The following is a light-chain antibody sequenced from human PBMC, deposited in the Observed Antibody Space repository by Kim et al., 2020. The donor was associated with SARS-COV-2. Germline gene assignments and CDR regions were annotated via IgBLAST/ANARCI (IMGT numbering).Light chain of an antibody. CDR1: QPVDIW. CDR2: QSA. J-gene: IGKJ1*01. CDR3: QQYNLHST. V-gene: IGKV1-5*01. Sequence: ATIGDTFTISCRAIQPVDIWLACYQQRPGQVPRLLIHQSAVLQRGVPSRFNGTGSGTDFTLTIDNLQSMDFATYYCQQYNLHSTFGQGTKVDIK.